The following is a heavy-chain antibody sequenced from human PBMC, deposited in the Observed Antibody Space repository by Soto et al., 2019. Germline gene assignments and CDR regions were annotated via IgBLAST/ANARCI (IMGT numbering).Heavy chain of an antibody. CDR2: IYPGDSDT. J-gene: IGHJ4*01. V-gene: IGHV5-51*01. D-gene: IGHD3-10*01. Sequence: GESLKISCKGSGYSFTTYWIAWVRQMPGKGLEWVGIIYPGDSDTRYSPSFEGHVTISVDKSISTAFLQWNSLKASDNAIYYCARHSTSAPKDYWGQGTLVTVAS. CDR1: GYSFTTYW. CDR3: ARHSTSAPKDY.